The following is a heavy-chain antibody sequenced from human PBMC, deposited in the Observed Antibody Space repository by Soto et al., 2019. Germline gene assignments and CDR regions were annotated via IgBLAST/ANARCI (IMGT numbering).Heavy chain of an antibody. V-gene: IGHV3-74*01. Sequence: EVQLAESGGGLVLTGGSLRLSCAASGFSFDSYWMHWVRQAPGQGPMWVSRIDYDGTTTNYADSVKGRFTISRDNAKSTLYLQMNSLRPEDTAVYYCTRGPRASSGGTGAYWGKGTLVTVSS. CDR3: TRGPRASSGGTGAY. D-gene: IGHD2-2*01. CDR2: IDYDGTTT. CDR1: GFSFDSYW. J-gene: IGHJ1*01.